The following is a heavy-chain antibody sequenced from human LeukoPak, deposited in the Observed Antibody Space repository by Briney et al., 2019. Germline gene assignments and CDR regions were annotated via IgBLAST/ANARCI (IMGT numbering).Heavy chain of an antibody. V-gene: IGHV4-34*01. CDR2: INHSGST. Sequence: SETLSLTCAVYGGSFSGYYWSWIRQPPGKGLEWIGEINHSGSTNYNPSLKSRVTISVDTSKNQFSLKLSSVAAADTAVYYCASATVTITAAIDYWGQGTLVTVSS. CDR1: GGSFSGYY. D-gene: IGHD4-17*01. CDR3: ASATVTITAAIDY. J-gene: IGHJ4*02.